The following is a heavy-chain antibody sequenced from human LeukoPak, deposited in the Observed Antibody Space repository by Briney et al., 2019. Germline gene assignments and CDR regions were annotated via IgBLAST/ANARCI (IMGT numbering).Heavy chain of an antibody. Sequence: GGSLRLSCAASGFTFSSYAMSWLRHAPGKGLEWVSAISGSGGSTYYADSVKGRFTISRDNSKNTLYLQMNSLRAEDTAVYYCAKSPRYYYDSSGYLVDYWGQGTLVTVSS. V-gene: IGHV3-23*01. CDR3: AKSPRYYYDSSGYLVDY. D-gene: IGHD3-22*01. J-gene: IGHJ4*02. CDR1: GFTFSSYA. CDR2: ISGSGGST.